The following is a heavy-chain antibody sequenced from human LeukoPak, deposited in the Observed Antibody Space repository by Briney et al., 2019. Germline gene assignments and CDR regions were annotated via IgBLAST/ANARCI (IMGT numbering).Heavy chain of an antibody. D-gene: IGHD4-11*01. CDR1: GFTFSHYG. J-gene: IGHJ4*02. CDR3: AKDAQRGFDYSNSLEY. V-gene: IGHV3-33*06. Sequence: GRSLRLSCAASGFTFSHYGMHWVRQAPGRGLEWVSVIWNDGSNKYYADSVKGRFTISRDNSQNTVDLHMNSLRAEDTAVYYCAKDAQRGFDYSNSLEYWGQGTLVTVSS. CDR2: IWNDGSNK.